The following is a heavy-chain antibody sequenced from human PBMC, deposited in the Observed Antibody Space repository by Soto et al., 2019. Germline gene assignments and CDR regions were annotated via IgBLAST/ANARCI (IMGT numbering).Heavy chain of an antibody. J-gene: IGHJ6*02. CDR2: ISGSGGST. Sequence: PGGSLRLSCAASGFTFSSYAMSWVRQAPGKGLEWVSAISGSGGSTYYADSVEGRFTISRDNSKNTLYLQMNSLRAEDTAVYYCAKDSDYDSSGYYYVAYYYYGMDVWGQGTTVTVSS. D-gene: IGHD3-22*01. V-gene: IGHV3-23*01. CDR3: AKDSDYDSSGYYYVAYYYYGMDV. CDR1: GFTFSSYA.